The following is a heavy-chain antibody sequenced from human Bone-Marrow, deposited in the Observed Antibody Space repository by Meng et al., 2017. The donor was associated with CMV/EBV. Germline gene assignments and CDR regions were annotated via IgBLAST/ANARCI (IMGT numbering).Heavy chain of an antibody. CDR3: ARDRDLIFVS. D-gene: IGHD2-8*01. CDR2: FIPMVDIA. J-gene: IGHJ4*02. Sequence: SVKVSCKASGGTFSRNTFNWVRQAPGQGLEWMGRFIPMVDIAVYAQTFQGRVTITADKSTSTAYMELSSLRSEDTAVYFCARDRDLIFVSWGQGTWVTGSS. V-gene: IGHV1-69*04. CDR1: GGTFSRNT.